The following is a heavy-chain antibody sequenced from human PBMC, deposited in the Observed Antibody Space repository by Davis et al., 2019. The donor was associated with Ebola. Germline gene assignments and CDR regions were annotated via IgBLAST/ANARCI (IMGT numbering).Heavy chain of an antibody. Sequence: ASVKVSCKASGYTFTSYAMHWVRQAPGQRLEWMGWINAGNGNTKYSQKFQGRVTMTRDTSTSTVYMELSSLRSEDTAVYYCARAAITIFGVVMYNWFDPWGQGTLVTVSS. CDR1: GYTFTSYA. CDR2: INAGNGNT. D-gene: IGHD3-3*01. J-gene: IGHJ5*02. CDR3: ARAAITIFGVVMYNWFDP. V-gene: IGHV1-3*01.